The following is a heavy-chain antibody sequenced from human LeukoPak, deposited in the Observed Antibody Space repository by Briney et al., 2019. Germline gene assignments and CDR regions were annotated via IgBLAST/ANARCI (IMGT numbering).Heavy chain of an antibody. CDR2: IYYSGST. D-gene: IGHD5-12*01. J-gene: IGHJ4*02. Sequence: SETLSLTCTVSGGSISSGGYYWGWIRQHPGKGLEWIGYIYYSGSTYYNPSLKSRVTISVDTSKNQFSLKLSSVTAADTAVYYCARVFRAKRQATAYYFDYWGQGTLVTVSS. CDR1: GGSISSGGYY. V-gene: IGHV4-31*03. CDR3: ARVFRAKRQATAYYFDY.